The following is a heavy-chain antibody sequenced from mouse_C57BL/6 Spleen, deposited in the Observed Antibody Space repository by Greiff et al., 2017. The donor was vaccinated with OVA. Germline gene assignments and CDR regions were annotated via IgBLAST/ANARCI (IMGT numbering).Heavy chain of an antibody. V-gene: IGHV1-18*01. CDR1: GYTFTDYN. CDR2: INPNNGGT. D-gene: IGHD1-1*01. CDR3: AREGNIYYGSSWFAY. Sequence: EVQLQQSGPELVKPGASVKIPCKASGYTFTDYNMDWVKQSHGKSLEWIGDINPNNGGTIYNQKFKGKATLTVDKSSSTAYMELRSLTSEDTAVYYCAREGNIYYGSSWFAYWGQGALVTVSA. J-gene: IGHJ3*01.